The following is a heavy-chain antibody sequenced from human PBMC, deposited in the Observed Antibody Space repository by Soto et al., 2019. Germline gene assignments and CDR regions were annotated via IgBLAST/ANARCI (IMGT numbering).Heavy chain of an antibody. CDR3: ARDDTIFGVVGGHLFHYYSGMDV. CDR2: INPSGGST. CDR1: GYTFTSYY. Sequence: QVQLVQSGAEVKKPGASVKVSCKASGYTFTSYYMHWVRQAPGQGLEWMGIINPSGGSTSYAQKFQGRVTMTGDTSTSTGYMELSSLRSEDTAVFYCARDDTIFGVVGGHLFHYYSGMDVWGQGPTLTVSS. D-gene: IGHD3-3*01. V-gene: IGHV1-46*01. J-gene: IGHJ6*02.